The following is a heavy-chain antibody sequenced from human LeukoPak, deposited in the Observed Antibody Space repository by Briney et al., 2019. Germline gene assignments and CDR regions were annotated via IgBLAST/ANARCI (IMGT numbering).Heavy chain of an antibody. CDR3: ARGPVPAAKLDY. Sequence: RGGSLRLSCAASEFTFSHYAMHWVRQAPGKGLEWVAVISYDGSNKYYADSVKGRFTVSRDNSRNTLFLQMNSLRAEDTAVYYCARGPVPAAKLDYWGQGTLVTVSS. D-gene: IGHD2-2*01. CDR2: ISYDGSNK. V-gene: IGHV3-30*04. J-gene: IGHJ4*02. CDR1: EFTFSHYA.